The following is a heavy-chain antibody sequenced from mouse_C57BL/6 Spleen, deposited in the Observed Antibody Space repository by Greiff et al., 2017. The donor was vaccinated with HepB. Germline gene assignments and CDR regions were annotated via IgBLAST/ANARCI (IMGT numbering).Heavy chain of an antibody. CDR1: GYSFTDYN. CDR2: INPNFGTT. V-gene: IGHV1-39*01. D-gene: IGHD2-4*01. CDR3: ANLYDYESWFAY. Sequence: VQLKESGPELVKPGASVKISCKASGYSFTDYNMNWVKQSNGKSLEWIGVINPNFGTTSYNQKFKGKATLTVDQSSSTAYMQLNSLTSEDSAVDYCANLYDYESWFAYWGQGTLVTVSA. J-gene: IGHJ3*01.